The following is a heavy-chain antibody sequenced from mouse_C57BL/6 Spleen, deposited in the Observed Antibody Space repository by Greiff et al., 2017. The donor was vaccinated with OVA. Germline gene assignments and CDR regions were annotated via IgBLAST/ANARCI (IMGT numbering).Heavy chain of an antibody. V-gene: IGHV1-50*01. Sequence: QVQLKQPGAELVKPGASVKLSCKASGYTFTSYWMQWVKQRPGQGLEWIGEIDPSDSYTNSNQKFKGKATLTVDTSSSTAYMQLSSLTSEDSAVYYCARYSPLLYDGYHYWGQGTSVTVSS. J-gene: IGHJ4*01. D-gene: IGHD2-3*01. CDR1: GYTFTSYW. CDR3: ARYSPLLYDGYHY. CDR2: IDPSDSYT.